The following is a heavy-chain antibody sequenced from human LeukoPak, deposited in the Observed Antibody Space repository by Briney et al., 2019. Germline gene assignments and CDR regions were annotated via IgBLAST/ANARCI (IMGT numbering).Heavy chain of an antibody. J-gene: IGHJ4*02. Sequence: GGSLRLSCAASGFTFNSYSMNWVRQTPGKGLEWVSSISSSSGYINYADSVKGRLTVSRDNAKNSLYLQMNSLRAEDTAVYYCARDSGYCSSTGCYVHYFDYWGQGTLVTVSS. CDR2: ISSSSGYI. V-gene: IGHV3-21*01. CDR1: GFTFNSYS. D-gene: IGHD2-2*01. CDR3: ARDSGYCSSTGCYVHYFDY.